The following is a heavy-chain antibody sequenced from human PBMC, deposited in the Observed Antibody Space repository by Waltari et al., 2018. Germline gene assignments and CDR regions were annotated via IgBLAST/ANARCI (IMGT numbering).Heavy chain of an antibody. Sequence: QVQLQESGPGLVKPSETLSLPCPVSGGSISSKYWSWIRQPPGKGLEWIGYIYSSGSTHYNPSLKSRATISVDTSKNQISLNLNSVTAADTAVYFCARQYTSGWTSNYYMDVWGKGTTVTVSS. CDR2: IYSSGST. CDR1: GGSISSKY. J-gene: IGHJ6*03. V-gene: IGHV4-59*01. CDR3: ARQYTSGWTSNYYMDV. D-gene: IGHD6-19*01.